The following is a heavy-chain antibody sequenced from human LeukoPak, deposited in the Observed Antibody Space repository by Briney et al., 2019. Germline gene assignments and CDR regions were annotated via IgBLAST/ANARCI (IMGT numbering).Heavy chain of an antibody. V-gene: IGHV3-64*01. CDR3: ARGLNWKYGWIDP. D-gene: IGHD1-7*01. CDR2: ISSNGGST. J-gene: IGHJ5*02. Sequence: GGSQRLSCTVSGFTVSSNSMSWVRQAPGKGLEYVSAISSNGGSTYYANSVKGRFTISRDNSKNTLYLQMGSLRAEDMAVYYCARGLNWKYGWIDPWGQGTLVTVSS. CDR1: GFTVSSNS.